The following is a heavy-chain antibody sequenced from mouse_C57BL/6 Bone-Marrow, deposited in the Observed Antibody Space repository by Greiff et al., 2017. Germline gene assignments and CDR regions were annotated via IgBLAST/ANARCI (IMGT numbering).Heavy chain of an antibody. CDR1: GYTFTDYY. J-gene: IGHJ2*01. D-gene: IGHD2-3*01. V-gene: IGHV1-26*01. CDR3: ARSRCLLNY. Sequence: VQLQQSGPELVKPGASVKISCKASGYTFTDYYMNWVKQSHGKSLEWIGDINPNNGGTSYNEKFKGKATLTVDKSSSTSYMELRSLTAADSAVYYCARSRCLLNYWGQGTTLTVSS. CDR2: INPNNGGT.